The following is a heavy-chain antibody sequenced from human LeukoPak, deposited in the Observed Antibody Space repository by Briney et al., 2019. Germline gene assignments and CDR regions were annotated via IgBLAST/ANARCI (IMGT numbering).Heavy chain of an antibody. V-gene: IGHV3-23*01. CDR2: ITGSGRGDST. CDR1: GFTFSSSA. D-gene: IGHD6-13*01. CDR3: VRDLQRHYLGVAVAGRRRWFDP. Sequence: PGGSLRLSCAASGFTFSSSAMSWVRQAPGKGLEWVSSITGSGRGDSTNYADSVKGPFTISRDNSKSTLYLQMNSLRAEDTAIYYCVRDLQRHYLGVAVAGRRRWFDPWGQGTLVTVSS. J-gene: IGHJ5*02.